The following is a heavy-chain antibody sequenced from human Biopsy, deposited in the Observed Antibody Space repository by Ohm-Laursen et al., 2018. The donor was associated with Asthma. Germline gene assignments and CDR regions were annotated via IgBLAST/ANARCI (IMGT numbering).Heavy chain of an antibody. D-gene: IGHD4-23*01. V-gene: IGHV3-53*01. Sequence: SLRLSCTASGFAVSRDYMFWARQAPGKGLEWVSVIYSGGGTYYADSVQGRVTISRDNSKNTLSLQMNSLRAEDTAVYYCARAYGGSFFSGSFDIWGQGTMVTVSS. CDR1: GFAVSRDY. J-gene: IGHJ3*02. CDR2: IYSGGGT. CDR3: ARAYGGSFFSGSFDI.